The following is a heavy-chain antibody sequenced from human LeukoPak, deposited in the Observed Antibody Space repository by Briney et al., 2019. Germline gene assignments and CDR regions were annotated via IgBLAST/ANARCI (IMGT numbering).Heavy chain of an antibody. CDR2: IYYSGST. CDR1: GGSISSYY. D-gene: IGHD3-16*01. J-gene: IGHJ4*02. CDR3: TSSVSGGELDY. V-gene: IGHV4-59*01. Sequence: SETLSLTCTVSGGSISSYYWSWIRQPPGKGLEWIGYIYYSGSTNYNPSLKSRVTISVDASKNQFSLKLSSVTAADTAVYYCTSSVSGGELDYWGQGTLVTVSS.